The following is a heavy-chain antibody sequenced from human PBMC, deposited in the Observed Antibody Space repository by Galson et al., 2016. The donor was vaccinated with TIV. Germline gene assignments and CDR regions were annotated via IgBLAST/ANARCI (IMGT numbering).Heavy chain of an antibody. Sequence: SVKVSCKASGFIFSNSVVQWVRQARGQRLEWIGWVVVGSGKTDYAQEFQERVTITRDMSTSTSYMELRDLVSDDTAVFYCAAVGCRSCVCRWRYNGLDVWGQGTTVTVSS. D-gene: IGHD4-23*01. CDR2: VVVGSGKT. V-gene: IGHV1-58*01. CDR1: GFIFSNSV. CDR3: AAVGCRSCVCRWRYNGLDV. J-gene: IGHJ6*02.